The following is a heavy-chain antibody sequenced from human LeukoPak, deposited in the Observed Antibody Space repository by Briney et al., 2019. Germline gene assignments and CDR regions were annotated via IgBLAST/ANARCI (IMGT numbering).Heavy chain of an antibody. V-gene: IGHV3-23*01. D-gene: IGHD2-2*02. J-gene: IGHJ4*02. CDR1: GFTFSNYA. CDR2: ISHSSSGT. Sequence: GGSLRLSCAGSGFTFSNYAMSWVRQAPGKGLEWVSAISHSSSGTYYVDSVKGRFTISRDNSKNTLYLQMNSLRAEDTAVYYCAKDVIHVVPAAIRVPLFDYWGQGTLVTVSS. CDR3: AKDVIHVVPAAIRVPLFDY.